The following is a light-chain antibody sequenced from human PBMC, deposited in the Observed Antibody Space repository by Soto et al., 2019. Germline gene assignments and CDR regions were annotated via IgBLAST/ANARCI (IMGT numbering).Light chain of an antibody. CDR1: QSVSSGY. CDR3: QQYGSSIT. Sequence: EILLTQSPGTLSLSPGEISTLSCRASQSVSSGYLAWYQQQAGQAPRLLIYETSTRATDIPARFSGSGSGTEFTLTISRLEPEDFAVYYCQQYGSSITFGQGTRLEIK. V-gene: IGKV3-20*01. CDR2: ETS. J-gene: IGKJ5*01.